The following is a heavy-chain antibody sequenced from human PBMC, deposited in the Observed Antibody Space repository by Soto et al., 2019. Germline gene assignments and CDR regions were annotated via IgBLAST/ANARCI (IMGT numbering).Heavy chain of an antibody. D-gene: IGHD6-19*01. V-gene: IGHV6-1*01. CDR3: ARDFHSSGWQDAFDI. CDR2: TYYRSKWYN. CDR1: GDGGSSNSAA. J-gene: IGHJ3*02. Sequence: SQTLSLTCAISGDGGSSNSAAWNWIMQSPSRGLEWLGRTYYRSKWYNDYAVSVKSRITINPDTSKNQFSLQLNSVTPEDTAVYYCARDFHSSGWQDAFDIWGQGTMVTVSS.